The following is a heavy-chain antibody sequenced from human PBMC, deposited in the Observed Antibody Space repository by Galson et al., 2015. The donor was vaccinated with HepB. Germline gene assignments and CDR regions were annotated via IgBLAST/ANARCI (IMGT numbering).Heavy chain of an antibody. J-gene: IGHJ4*02. CDR2: INSDGSST. CDR1: GFTFSSSW. V-gene: IGHV3-74*01. D-gene: IGHD1-26*01. Sequence: SLRLSCAASGFTFSSSWMHWVRQAPGKGLVWVSRINSDGSSTNYADSVKGRFTISRDNAKNTLYLQMNSLRAADTAVYYCARGGDGLGYWGQGTLVTVSS. CDR3: ARGGDGLGY.